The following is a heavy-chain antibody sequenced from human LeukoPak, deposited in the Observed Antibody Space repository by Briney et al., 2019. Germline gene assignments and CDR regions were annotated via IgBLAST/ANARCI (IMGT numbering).Heavy chain of an antibody. CDR2: INSDGSST. D-gene: IGHD3-22*01. Sequence: GGSLRLSCAASGFTFSSYWMHWLRQAPGKGLVWVSRINSDGSSTNYADSVKGRFTISRDNAKNTQYLQMNSLRAEDTAVYYCARVRPYYYDSRGYYVWGQGTLVTVSS. CDR3: ARVRPYYYDSRGYYV. J-gene: IGHJ4*02. CDR1: GFTFSSYW. V-gene: IGHV3-74*01.